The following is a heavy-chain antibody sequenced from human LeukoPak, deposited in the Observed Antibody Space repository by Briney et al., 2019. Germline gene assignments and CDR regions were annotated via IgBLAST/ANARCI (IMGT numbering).Heavy chain of an antibody. CDR3: ARERIRMVRGVTPYYYSYGMEV. J-gene: IGHJ6*04. V-gene: IGHV3-48*03. CDR1: GVTFRRYE. Sequence: PGGSLRLSCAASGVTFRRYETNCVRQAPGKGLEWVSYISSSGSTTYSADSLKGRFTISRDNAKNSLYLQMNSLRAEDTAVYYCARERIRMVRGVTPYYYSYGMEVWGKGTTVTVSS. CDR2: ISSSGSTT. D-gene: IGHD3-10*01.